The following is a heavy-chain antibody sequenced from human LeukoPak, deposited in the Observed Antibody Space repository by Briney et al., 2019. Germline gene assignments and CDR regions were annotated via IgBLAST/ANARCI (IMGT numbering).Heavy chain of an antibody. J-gene: IGHJ4*02. Sequence: SETLSLTCTVSGGSISSGGYYWSWIRQHPGKGLEWIGYIYYSGSTYYNPSLKSRVTISVDTSKNQFSLKLGSVTAADTAVYYCARGRYDSSGRYYYFDYWGQGTLVTVSS. CDR1: GGSISSGGYY. D-gene: IGHD3-22*01. CDR3: ARGRYDSSGRYYYFDY. CDR2: IYYSGST. V-gene: IGHV4-31*03.